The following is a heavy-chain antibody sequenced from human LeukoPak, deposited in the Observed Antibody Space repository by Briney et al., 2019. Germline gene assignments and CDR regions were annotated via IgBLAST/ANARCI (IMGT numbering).Heavy chain of an antibody. Sequence: GGSLRLSCAASGFTFSNAWMSWVRQAPGKGLEWVGRIKSKTDGGTTDYAAPVKGRFTISKTDSKNTLYLQMNSLKTEDTAVYYCTTGIVVVVAAPHYYYYGMDVWGKGTTVTVSS. D-gene: IGHD2-15*01. CDR1: GFTFSNAW. CDR3: TTGIVVVVAAPHYYYYGMDV. CDR2: IKSKTDGGTT. V-gene: IGHV3-15*01. J-gene: IGHJ6*04.